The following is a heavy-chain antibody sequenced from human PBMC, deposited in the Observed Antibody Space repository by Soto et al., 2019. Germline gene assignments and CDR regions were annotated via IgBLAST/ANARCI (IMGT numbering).Heavy chain of an antibody. CDR1: GCSISTGGYY. J-gene: IGHJ5*02. CDR3: ARSVFP. V-gene: IGHV4-31*03. Sequence: QVQLQESGPGLVKPSQTLSLTCTVSGCSISTGGYYWNWIRQHPGKGLEWIGYFYSSGSTYYNPSLQSRVPISVNTAKNQFSLKLSSVTAADTAVYYCARSVFPWGQGTLVTVSS. CDR2: FYSSGST.